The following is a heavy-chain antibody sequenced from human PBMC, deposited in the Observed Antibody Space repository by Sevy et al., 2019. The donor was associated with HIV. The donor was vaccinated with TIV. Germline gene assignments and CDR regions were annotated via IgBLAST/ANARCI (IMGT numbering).Heavy chain of an antibody. CDR2: INHSGST. Sequence: SETLSLTCAVYGGSFSGYYWSWIHQPPGKGLEWIGEINHSGSTNYNPSLKSRVTISGDTSKNQFSLKLSSVTAADTAVYFCARHCSGTSCSHAFDIWGQGTMVTVSS. J-gene: IGHJ3*02. CDR3: ARHCSGTSCSHAFDI. V-gene: IGHV4-34*01. CDR1: GGSFSGYY. D-gene: IGHD2-2*01.